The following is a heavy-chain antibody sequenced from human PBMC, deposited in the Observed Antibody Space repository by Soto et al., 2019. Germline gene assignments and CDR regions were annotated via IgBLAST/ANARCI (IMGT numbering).Heavy chain of an antibody. CDR2: IYPGASET. V-gene: IGHV5-51*01. CDR1: GYTFSNFW. J-gene: IGHJ4*02. D-gene: IGHD6-13*01. Sequence: PGESLKISCQCSGYTFSNFWIAWVRQLPGKGLEYMGIIYPGASETRYSPSFHGKVTISADRSIGTAYLQWSSLEASVSAFYFCARSPRSSPYFDYWGQGALVTVSS. CDR3: ARSPRSSPYFDY.